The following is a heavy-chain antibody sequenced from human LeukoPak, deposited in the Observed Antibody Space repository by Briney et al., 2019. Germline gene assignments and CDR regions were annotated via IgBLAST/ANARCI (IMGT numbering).Heavy chain of an antibody. CDR3: ARLIAAPTFDY. D-gene: IGHD6-13*01. CDR2: IDPGDSDT. J-gene: IGHJ4*02. V-gene: IGHV5-51*01. Sequence: GESLQISCKGSGYSFTSYWIGWVRQMPGKGLEWMGIIDPGDSDTKYSPPFQGQVTFSADRSISTAYLQWSSLRASDTAMYYCARLIAAPTFDYWGQGTLVTVSS. CDR1: GYSFTSYW.